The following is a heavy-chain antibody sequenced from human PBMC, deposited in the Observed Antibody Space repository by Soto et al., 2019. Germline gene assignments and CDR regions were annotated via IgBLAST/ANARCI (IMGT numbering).Heavy chain of an antibody. CDR3: ARYEYTSSSWGMDV. CDR1: GFTCSGYS. D-gene: IGHD6-6*01. Sequence: GVSLRLPWGVAGFTCSGYSRNWVRQAPGKGLEWVSSISSSSSYIYYADSVKGRFTISRDNAKNSLYMQMNSLRAEDTAVYYCARYEYTSSSWGMDVWGQGTTVTVSS. J-gene: IGHJ6*02. V-gene: IGHV3-21*01. CDR2: ISSSSSYI.